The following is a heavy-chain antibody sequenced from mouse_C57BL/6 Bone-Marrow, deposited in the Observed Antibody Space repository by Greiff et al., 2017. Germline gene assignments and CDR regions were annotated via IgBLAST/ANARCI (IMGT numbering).Heavy chain of an antibody. D-gene: IGHD2-1*01. CDR3: ARDGNYPFAY. J-gene: IGHJ3*01. Sequence: EVKLVESGPELVKPGASVKIPCKASGYTFTDYNMDWVKQSHGKSLEWIGDINPNNGGTIYNQKFKGKATLTVDKSSSTAYMELRSLTSEDTAVYYCARDGNYPFAYWGQGTLVTVSA. CDR2: INPNNGGT. V-gene: IGHV1-18*01. CDR1: GYTFTDYN.